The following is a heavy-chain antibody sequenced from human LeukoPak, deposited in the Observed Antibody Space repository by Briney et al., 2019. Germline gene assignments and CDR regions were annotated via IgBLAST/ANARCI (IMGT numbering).Heavy chain of an antibody. Sequence: ASVKVSCKASGYTFTSYGISWVRQAPGQGLEWMGWISAYNGNTNYAQKLQGRVTMTTDTSTSTAYMELRSLRSDDTAVYYCARGSPMDYYFWSGYYWALFDYWGQGTLVTVSS. CDR2: ISAYNGNT. CDR3: ARGSPMDYYFWSGYYWALFDY. J-gene: IGHJ4*02. D-gene: IGHD3-3*01. CDR1: GYTFTSYG. V-gene: IGHV1-18*01.